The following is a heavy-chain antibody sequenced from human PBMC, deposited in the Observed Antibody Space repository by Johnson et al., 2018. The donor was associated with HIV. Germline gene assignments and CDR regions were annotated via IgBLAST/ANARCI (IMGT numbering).Heavy chain of an antibody. D-gene: IGHD6-19*01. J-gene: IGHJ3*02. CDR1: GFTVSGNY. V-gene: IGHV3-66*01. CDR2: LFSGRTT. CDR3: VRESLRRIPVPGPGDAAFDI. Sequence: VQLVESGGGLVQPGGSLRLSCAASGFTVSGNYMTWVRQAPGKGLEWVSVLFSGRTTYYADSVKGRFTISRDNSQNTVYLQMNSLRAEDTAIYYCVRESLRRIPVPGPGDAAFDIWGLGTMVTVSS.